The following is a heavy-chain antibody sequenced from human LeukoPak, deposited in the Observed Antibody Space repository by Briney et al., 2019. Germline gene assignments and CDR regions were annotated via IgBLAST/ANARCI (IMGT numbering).Heavy chain of an antibody. J-gene: IGHJ4*01. CDR1: GYSISSGYY. D-gene: IGHD5-18*01. CDR3: ARGDARGYSYGHFHFDH. V-gene: IGHV4-38-2*02. CDR2: IYHSGGT. Sequence: PSETLSLTCTVSGYSISSGYYWGWIRQPPGKGLEWIGSIYHSGGTYYNPSLKSRVTVSVDTSKNQFSLKLSSVTAADTAVYYCARGDARGYSYGHFHFDHWGHGTLVTVSS.